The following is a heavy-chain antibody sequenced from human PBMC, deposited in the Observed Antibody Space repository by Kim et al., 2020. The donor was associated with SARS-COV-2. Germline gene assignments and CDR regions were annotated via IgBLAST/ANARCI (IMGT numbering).Heavy chain of an antibody. Sequence: GGSLRLSCAASGFTFSSYGMHWVRQAPGKGLEWVAVIWYDGSNKYYADSVKGRFTISRDNSKNTLYLQMNSLRAEDTAVYYCARDLRGIAAAGTYYYYGMDVWGQGPTVTVSS. CDR3: ARDLRGIAAAGTYYYYGMDV. V-gene: IGHV3-33*01. J-gene: IGHJ6*02. CDR1: GFTFSSYG. D-gene: IGHD6-13*01. CDR2: IWYDGSNK.